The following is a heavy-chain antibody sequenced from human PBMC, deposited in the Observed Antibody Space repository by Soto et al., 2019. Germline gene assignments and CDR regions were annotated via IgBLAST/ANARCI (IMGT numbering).Heavy chain of an antibody. CDR2: IWYDGSNK. D-gene: IGHD2-21*02. CDR3: ARDHIVVVTANYYYGMDV. J-gene: IGHJ6*02. Sequence: QVQLVEYGGGVVQPGRSLRLSCAASGFTFSSYGMHWVRQAPGKGLEWVAVIWYDGSNKYYADSVKGRFTISRDNSKNTLYLQMNSLRAEDTAVYYCARDHIVVVTANYYYGMDVWGQGTTVTVSS. CDR1: GFTFSSYG. V-gene: IGHV3-33*01.